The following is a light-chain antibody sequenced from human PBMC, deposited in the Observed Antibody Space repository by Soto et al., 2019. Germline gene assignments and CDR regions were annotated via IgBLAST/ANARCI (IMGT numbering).Light chain of an antibody. CDR3: QQYHIYSRT. V-gene: IGKV1-5*03. Sequence: DIQMTQSPSTLSASVGDRVTITCRASQTIDSWLAWYQQRPGKPPTLLIYTASTLSSGVPSRFSGSGSGTDFTLTINSLQPEDIATYYCQQYHIYSRTFGQGTKVDIK. CDR1: QTIDSW. J-gene: IGKJ1*01. CDR2: TAS.